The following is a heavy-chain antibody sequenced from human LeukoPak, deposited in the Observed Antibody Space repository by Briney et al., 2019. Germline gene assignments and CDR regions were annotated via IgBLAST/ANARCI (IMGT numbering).Heavy chain of an antibody. J-gene: IGHJ4*02. D-gene: IGHD6-13*01. CDR2: ISYDGSYK. V-gene: IGHV3-30*18. Sequence: GGSLRLSCAASEFTFSTYGMHWVRQAPGKGLEGVAVISYDGSYKFYADSVKGRFTISRDNSKSTLYLQMNSLRAEDTAVYYCAKDRYSGLNTIDYWGQGTLVTVSS. CDR3: AKDRYSGLNTIDY. CDR1: EFTFSTYG.